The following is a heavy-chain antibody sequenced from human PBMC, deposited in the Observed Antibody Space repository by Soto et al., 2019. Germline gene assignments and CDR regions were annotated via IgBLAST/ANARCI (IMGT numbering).Heavy chain of an antibody. V-gene: IGHV1-18*04. CDR1: GCTFTRYD. D-gene: IGHD2-2*01. J-gene: IGHJ4*02. CDR2: TSADNGYT. Sequence: AAVKVSCKASGCTFTRYDFIWVRQAPAHGLEWMAWTSADNGYTNFAPKLQGIVTLTTDTSTRTADMELRSLRSDDTALYYCARDERGHCTSSRCHYFDYWGQGTLVTVSS. CDR3: ARDERGHCTSSRCHYFDY.